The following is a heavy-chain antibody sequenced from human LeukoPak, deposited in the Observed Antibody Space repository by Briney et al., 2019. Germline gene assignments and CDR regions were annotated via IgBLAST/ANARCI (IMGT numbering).Heavy chain of an antibody. V-gene: IGHV4-34*01. J-gene: IGHJ6*04. CDR2: INHSGST. CDR1: GGSFSGYY. Sequence: PSETLSLTCAVYGGSFSGYYWSWIRQPPGKGLEWIGEINHSGSTNYNPSLKSRVTISVDTSKNQFSLKLSSVTAADTAVYYCARNVLGLPNARRQEVWGKGTTVTVSS. D-gene: IGHD2-8*02. CDR3: ARNVLGLPNARRQEV.